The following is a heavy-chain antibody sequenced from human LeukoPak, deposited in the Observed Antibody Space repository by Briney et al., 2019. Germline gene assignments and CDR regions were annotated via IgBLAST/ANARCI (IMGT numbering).Heavy chain of an antibody. V-gene: IGHV1-2*02. CDR2: INSNSGGT. J-gene: IGHJ1*01. D-gene: IGHD3/OR15-3a*01. CDR3: ARGHESSPSYDF. CDR1: GYTFIDYY. Sequence: ASVKVSCKTSGYTFIDYYVLWVRQAPGQGLEWLGWINSNSGGTKYAREFQGRVTMTRDTSTTTAYMELSGLRSDDTAVYYCARGHESSPSYDFWGQGTLVTVSS.